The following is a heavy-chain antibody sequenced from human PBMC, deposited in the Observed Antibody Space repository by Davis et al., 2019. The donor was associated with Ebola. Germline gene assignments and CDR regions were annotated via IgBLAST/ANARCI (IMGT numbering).Heavy chain of an antibody. CDR1: GFTFSRHS. J-gene: IGHJ4*02. CDR2: ISSDGSYI. D-gene: IGHD3-22*01. Sequence: GESLKISCAASGFTFSRHSMNWVRQAPGKGLEWVSLISSDGSYIYYADSVKGRFTISRDNAKNSLYLQMNSLRAEDTAVYYCARRAWYYDSSGYSLDCWGQGTLVTVSS. V-gene: IGHV3-21*01. CDR3: ARRAWYYDSSGYSLDC.